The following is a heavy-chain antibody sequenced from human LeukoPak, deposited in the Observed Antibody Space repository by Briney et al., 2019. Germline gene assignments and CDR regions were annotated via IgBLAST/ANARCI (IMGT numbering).Heavy chain of an antibody. CDR2: MNPNSGNT. J-gene: IGHJ4*02. Sequence: GASVKVSCKASGYTFTSYDINWVRQATGQGLEWMGWMNPNSGNTGYAQKFQGRVTMTRNTSISTAYMELSSLRSEDTAVYYCARGPQYSGSSARYSPSTAYYFDYWGQGTLVTVSS. CDR1: GYTFTSYD. V-gene: IGHV1-8*01. D-gene: IGHD6-6*01. CDR3: ARGPQYSGSSARYSPSTAYYFDY.